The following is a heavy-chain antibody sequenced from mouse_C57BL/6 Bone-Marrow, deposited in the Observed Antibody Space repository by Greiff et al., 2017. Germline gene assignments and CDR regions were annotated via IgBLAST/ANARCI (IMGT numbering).Heavy chain of an antibody. CDR2: IRSKSSNYAT. D-gene: IGHD1-1*01. Sequence: EADGGLVQPKGSLKLSCAASGFTFDTYAMHWVRQAPGKGLEWVARIRSKSSNYATYYADSVKDRFTISRDDSQSMLYLQMNNLKTEDTAMYYCVRGWSTTVVNAMDYWGQGTSVTVSS. CDR1: GFTFDTYA. J-gene: IGHJ4*01. CDR3: VRGWSTTVVNAMDY. V-gene: IGHV10-3*01.